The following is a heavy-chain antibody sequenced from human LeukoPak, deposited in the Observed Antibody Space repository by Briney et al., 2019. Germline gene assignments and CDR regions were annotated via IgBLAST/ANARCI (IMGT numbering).Heavy chain of an antibody. CDR2: MYYSGST. D-gene: IGHD3-22*01. J-gene: IGHJ5*02. Sequence: SPSQTLSLTCTVSGGSISSGDYYWSWIRQPPGKGLGWIAYMYYSGSTYYNPSLKSRVTMSADTSKNQLSLKLSSVTAADTAVYYCARPYYYDSRIDPWGQGILVTVSS. CDR3: ARPYYYDSRIDP. CDR1: GGSISSGDYY. V-gene: IGHV4-30-4*01.